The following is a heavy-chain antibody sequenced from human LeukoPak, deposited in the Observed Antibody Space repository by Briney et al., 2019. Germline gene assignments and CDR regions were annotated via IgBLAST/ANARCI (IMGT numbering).Heavy chain of an antibody. CDR1: GGSISSYY. V-gene: IGHV4-59*01. D-gene: IGHD2-2*01. J-gene: IGHJ5*02. CDR3: ARDINYCSSTSCSDWFDP. CDR2: IYYSGST. Sequence: SETLSLTCTVSGGSISSYYWSWIRQPPGKGLEWIGYIYYSGSTNYNPFLKSRVTISVDTSKNQFSLKLSSVTAADTAVYYCARDINYCSSTSCSDWFDPWGQGTLVTVSS.